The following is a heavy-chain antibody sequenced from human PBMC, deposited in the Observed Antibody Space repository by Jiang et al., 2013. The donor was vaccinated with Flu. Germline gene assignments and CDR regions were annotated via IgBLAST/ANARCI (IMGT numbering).Heavy chain of an antibody. V-gene: IGHV1-69*01. D-gene: IGHD3/OR15-3a*01. CDR3: ACKGQGRDWRAFDV. CDR2: IIPVLGTS. CDR1: GGTFNNYG. J-gene: IGHJ3*01. Sequence: SGAEVKEPGSSVKVSCEASGGTFNNYGINWVRQAPGQGLEWMGEIIPVLGTSEYAQKFQGRVTITAAYMELTSLKSEDTAVYFCACKGQGRDWRAFDVWGQGTVVTVSS.